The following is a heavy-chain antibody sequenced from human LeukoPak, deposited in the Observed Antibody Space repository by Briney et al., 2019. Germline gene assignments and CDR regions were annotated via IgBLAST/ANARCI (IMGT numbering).Heavy chain of an antibody. D-gene: IGHD3-9*01. J-gene: IGHJ1*01. CDR1: GYTLPELS. CDR2: FDPEDGET. Sequence: ASVKVSCKVSGYTLPELSMHWVRQAPGKGLEWMGGFDPEDGETIYAQKSQGRVTMTEDTSTDTAYMELSSLRSEDTAVYYCATEYDILTGYYSRPEYFQHWGQGTLVTVSS. V-gene: IGHV1-24*01. CDR3: ATEYDILTGYYSRPEYFQH.